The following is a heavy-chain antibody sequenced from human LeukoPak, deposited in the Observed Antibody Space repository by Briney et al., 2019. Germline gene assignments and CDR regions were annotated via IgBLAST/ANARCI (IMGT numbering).Heavy chain of an antibody. CDR1: GGSISSYY. J-gene: IGHJ4*02. CDR3: ARSPDIAAAVDY. CDR2: IYTSGST. Sequence: PSETLSLTCTVSGGSISSYYWSWIRQPAGKGLKWIGRIYTSGSTNYNPSLKSQVTMSVDTSKNQFSLKLSSVTAADTAVYYCARSPDIAAAVDYWGQGTLVTVSS. D-gene: IGHD6-13*01. V-gene: IGHV4-4*07.